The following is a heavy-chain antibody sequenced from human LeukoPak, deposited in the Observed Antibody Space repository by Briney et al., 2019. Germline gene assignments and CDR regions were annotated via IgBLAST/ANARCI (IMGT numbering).Heavy chain of an antibody. V-gene: IGHV1-8*01. D-gene: IGHD3-16*01. Sequence: ASLKDSCKASGYSFTSYVICWVRQATGQGLGWMGWMNPNSGNTGYAQKFQGRVTMTRNTYISTGYMELSSLRSEGTAVYYCAESALTDGMDVWGERTTLTVSS. J-gene: IGHJ6*04. CDR3: AESALTDGMDV. CDR1: GYSFTSYV. CDR2: MNPNSGNT.